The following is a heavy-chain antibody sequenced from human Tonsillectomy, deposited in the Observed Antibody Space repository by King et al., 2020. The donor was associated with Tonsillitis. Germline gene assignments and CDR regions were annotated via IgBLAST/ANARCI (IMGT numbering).Heavy chain of an antibody. D-gene: IGHD5-18*01. Sequence: VQLVESGGGLVQPGGSLRLSCAASGFTFSSYAMSWVRQAPGKGLEWVSVIYSGGSSTYYADSVKGRFTISRDNSKNTLYLQMNSLRAEDTAVYYCARTAMVILGWYFDLWGRGTLVTVSS. J-gene: IGHJ2*01. CDR1: GFTFSSYA. CDR3: ARTAMVILGWYFDL. V-gene: IGHV3-23*03. CDR2: IYSGGSST.